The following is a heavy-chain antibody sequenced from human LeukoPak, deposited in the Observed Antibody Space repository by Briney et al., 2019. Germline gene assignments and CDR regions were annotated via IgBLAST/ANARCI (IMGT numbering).Heavy chain of an antibody. CDR3: ARHSRYNWNYYHFDY. V-gene: IGHV5-51*01. Sequence: GESLKISCKGSGYSFTSYWIGWVRQMPGKGLEWMGIIYPGDSDTRYSPSFQGQVTISADKSIGTAYLQWSSLKASDTAMYYCARHSRYNWNYYHFDYWGQGTLVTVSS. CDR1: GYSFTSYW. CDR2: IYPGDSDT. J-gene: IGHJ4*02. D-gene: IGHD1-7*01.